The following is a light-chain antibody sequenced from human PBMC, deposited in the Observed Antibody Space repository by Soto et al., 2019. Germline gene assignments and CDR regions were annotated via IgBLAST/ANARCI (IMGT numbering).Light chain of an antibody. CDR1: QSLSSS. CDR2: DAF. V-gene: IGKV3-11*01. CDR3: QQRSNWPRT. J-gene: IGKJ1*01. Sequence: EIVLTQSPATLSLSPGERATLSCRASQSLSSSLVWFQRKPGQAPRLLIYDAFKRATGTPARFSGSGSGTDFTLTISSLEPEDFAVYYCQQRSNWPRTFGQGTKVDIK.